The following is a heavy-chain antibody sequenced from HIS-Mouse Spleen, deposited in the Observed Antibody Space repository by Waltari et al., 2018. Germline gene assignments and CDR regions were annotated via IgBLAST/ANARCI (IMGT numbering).Heavy chain of an antibody. Sequence: QVQLVQSGAEVKKPGASVKVSCKASGYTFTGYYMHWVRQAPGQGLEWMGRINPTSGGTSYAQKFQGRVTMTRDTSISTAYMELSRLRSDDTAVYYCARTGALDAFDIWGQGTMVTVSS. CDR2: INPTSGGT. CDR3: ARTGALDAFDI. V-gene: IGHV1-2*06. D-gene: IGHD7-27*01. CDR1: GYTFTGYY. J-gene: IGHJ3*02.